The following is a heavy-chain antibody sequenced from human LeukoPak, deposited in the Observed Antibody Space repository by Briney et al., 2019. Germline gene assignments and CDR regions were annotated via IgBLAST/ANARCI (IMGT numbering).Heavy chain of an antibody. D-gene: IGHD3-22*01. Sequence: GGSLRLSCAASGFTFSNYNMNWVRQAPGKGLGWVSCISSSSSYIYYADSVKGRFTISRDNAKNSLYLQMNSLRAEDTAMYYCASLYYYDNSGYSDWGQGTLVTVSS. CDR1: GFTFSNYN. J-gene: IGHJ4*02. V-gene: IGHV3-21*01. CDR2: ISSSSSYI. CDR3: ASLYYYDNSGYSD.